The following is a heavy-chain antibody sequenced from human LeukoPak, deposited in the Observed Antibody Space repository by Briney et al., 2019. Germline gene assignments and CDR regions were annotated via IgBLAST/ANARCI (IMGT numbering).Heavy chain of an antibody. CDR3: ARDQTSYDFWSGYYTDYYYYMDV. CDR2: IMQDGSEK. Sequence: PGGSLRLSCAASGFTFSSYWMSWVRQAPGKGLEWVANIMQDGSEKYYVDSVKGRFTISRDNAKNSLYLQMNSLRAEDTAVYYCARDQTSYDFWSGYYTDYYYYMDVWGKGTTVTVSS. D-gene: IGHD3-3*01. J-gene: IGHJ6*03. CDR1: GFTFSSYW. V-gene: IGHV3-7*01.